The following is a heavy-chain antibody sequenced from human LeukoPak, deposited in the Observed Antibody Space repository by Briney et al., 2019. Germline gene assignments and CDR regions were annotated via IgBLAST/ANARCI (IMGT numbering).Heavy chain of an antibody. V-gene: IGHV3-7*01. J-gene: IGHJ4*02. CDR1: GFTFSDYW. CDR3: TRRGGSSSRRSPIDY. CDR2: IKQDGSQR. Sequence: GGSLRLSCTASGFTFSDYWMTWVRQAPGKGPEWVANIKQDGSQRYYVDSVRGRFTISRDNAKNSLFLQMNGLRAEDTAVYYCTRRGGSSSRRSPIDYWGQGTLVTVSS. D-gene: IGHD6-6*01.